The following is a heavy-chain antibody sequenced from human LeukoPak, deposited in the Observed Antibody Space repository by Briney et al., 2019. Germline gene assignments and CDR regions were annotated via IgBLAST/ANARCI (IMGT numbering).Heavy chain of an antibody. CDR1: GGSFSGYY. Sequence: SETLSLTCAVYGGSFSGYYWSWIRQPPGKGLEWIGEINHSGSTNYNPSLKSRVTISVDTSKNQFSLKLSSVTAADTAVYYCARYIVVVPAAIAYNYGMDVWGQGTTVTVSS. CDR2: INHSGST. CDR3: ARYIVVVPAAIAYNYGMDV. D-gene: IGHD2-2*01. J-gene: IGHJ6*02. V-gene: IGHV4-34*01.